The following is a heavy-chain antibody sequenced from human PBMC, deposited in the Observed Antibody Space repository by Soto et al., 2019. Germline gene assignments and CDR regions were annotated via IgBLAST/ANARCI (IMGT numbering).Heavy chain of an antibody. CDR2: IWYDGSNK. D-gene: IGHD5-12*01. J-gene: IGHJ3*02. V-gene: IGHV3-33*01. CDR3: AREEMATIHPWVPAAFDI. Sequence: QVQLVESGGGVVQPGRSLRLSCAASRFTFTIYGMHWVRQAPGKGLGWVVVIWYDGSNKYYADSVKGRFTISRDNSKNTLYLQMNSLRAEDTAVYYCAREEMATIHPWVPAAFDIWGQGTMVTVSS. CDR1: RFTFTIYG.